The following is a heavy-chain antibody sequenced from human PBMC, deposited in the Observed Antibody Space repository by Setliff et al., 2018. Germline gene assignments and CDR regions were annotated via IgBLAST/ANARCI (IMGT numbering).Heavy chain of an antibody. CDR3: ARGGTFRYFDF. D-gene: IGHD5-12*01. V-gene: IGHV4-59*01. CDR2: IYYSGST. Sequence: SETLSLTCTVSDGSLSTYYWSWIRQPPGKGLEWIAYIYYSGSTNYNPSLKSRVTISVDTSKNQFSLKLSSVTAADTAVYYCARGGTFRYFDFWGQGAPVTVS. J-gene: IGHJ4*02. CDR1: DGSLSTYY.